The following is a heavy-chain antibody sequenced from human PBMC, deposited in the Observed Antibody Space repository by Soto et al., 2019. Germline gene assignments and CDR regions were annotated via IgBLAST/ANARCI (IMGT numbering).Heavy chain of an antibody. V-gene: IGHV3-48*02. J-gene: IGHJ6*02. CDR3: ASFFGSSLECSGGSCHRGEVYYYYGMDV. CDR2: ISSSSSTI. D-gene: IGHD2-15*01. CDR1: GFTFSSYS. Sequence: EVQLVESGGGLVQPGGSLRLSCAASGFTFSSYSMNWVRQAPGKGLEWVSYISSSSSTIYYADSVKGRFTISRDNAKNSLYLQMNSLRDEDTAVYYCASFFGSSLECSGGSCHRGEVYYYYGMDVWGQGTTVTVSS.